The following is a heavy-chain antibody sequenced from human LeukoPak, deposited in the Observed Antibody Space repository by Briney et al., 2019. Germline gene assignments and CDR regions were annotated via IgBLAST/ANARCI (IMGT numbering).Heavy chain of an antibody. Sequence: ASVKVSCKVSGYTLTELSMHRVRQAPGKGLEWMGGFDPEDGETIYAQKFQGRVTMTEDTSTDTAYMELSSLRSEDTAVYYCATAEGSSYGMDVWGQGTTVTVSS. D-gene: IGHD3-10*01. CDR2: FDPEDGET. J-gene: IGHJ6*02. V-gene: IGHV1-24*01. CDR3: ATAEGSSYGMDV. CDR1: GYTLTELS.